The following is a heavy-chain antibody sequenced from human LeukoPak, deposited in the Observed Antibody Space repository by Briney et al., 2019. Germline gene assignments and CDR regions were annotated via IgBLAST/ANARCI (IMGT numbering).Heavy chain of an antibody. J-gene: IGHJ6*03. V-gene: IGHV4-4*02. Sequence: PSETLSLTCAVSGGSISSSNWWSWVRQPPGKGLEWLGYIYYSGSSNYNPSLKSRVTMSADTSKNQFSLKLSSVTAADTAVYYCARVPRSYYYYYYMDVWGKGTTVTVSS. CDR2: IYYSGSS. CDR1: GGSISSSNW. CDR3: ARVPRSYYYYYYMDV.